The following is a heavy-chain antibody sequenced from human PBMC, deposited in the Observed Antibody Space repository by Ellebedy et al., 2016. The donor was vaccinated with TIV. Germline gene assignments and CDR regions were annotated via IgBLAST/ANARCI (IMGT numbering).Heavy chain of an antibody. CDR3: ARVRFGDTAVDY. Sequence: GESLKIPCAASGFTFSSYDMHWVHQGTGKGLEWVSAIGTAGDTYYPGSVKGRFTISRENAKNSLYLQITSLRAEDTAVYYCARVRFGDTAVDYWGQGTLVTVSS. CDR2: IGTAGDT. D-gene: IGHD2-21*01. CDR1: GFTFSSYD. J-gene: IGHJ4*03. V-gene: IGHV3-13*01.